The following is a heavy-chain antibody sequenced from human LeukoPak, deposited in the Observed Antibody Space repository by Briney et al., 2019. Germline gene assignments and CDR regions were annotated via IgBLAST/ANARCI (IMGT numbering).Heavy chain of an antibody. CDR2: IYYSGST. CDR1: GGSISSSSYY. D-gene: IGHD4-23*01. V-gene: IGHV4-39*07. Sequence: PSETLSLTCTVSGGSISSSSYYWGWIRQPPGKGLEWIGSIYYSGSTYYNPSLKSRVTISVDTSKNQFSLKLSSVTAADTAVYYCASPMTRVGHDAFDIWGQGTMVTVSS. J-gene: IGHJ3*02. CDR3: ASPMTRVGHDAFDI.